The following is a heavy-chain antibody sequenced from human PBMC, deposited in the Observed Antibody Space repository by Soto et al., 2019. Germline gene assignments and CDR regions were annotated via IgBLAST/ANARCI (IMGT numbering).Heavy chain of an antibody. CDR1: GFSVSSDY. D-gene: IGHD3-10*01. CDR3: TRAGSDPGNFYISNYYAMDV. J-gene: IGHJ6*02. CDR2: IYSGGDT. V-gene: IGHV3-53*01. Sequence: HPGGSLRLSCAASGFSVSSDYMSWVRHAPGKGLEWVSLIYSGGDTDYADSVKGRFTISRDISSNTIYLHMTSLRADDTAIYYCTRAGSDPGNFYISNYYAMDVWGRGTTVTVSS.